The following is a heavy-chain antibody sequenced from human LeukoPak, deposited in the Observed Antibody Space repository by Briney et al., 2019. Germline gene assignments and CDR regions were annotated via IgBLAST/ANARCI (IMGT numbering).Heavy chain of an antibody. Sequence: GGSLRLSCAASGFTFSSYGMHWVRQAPGKGLEWVTFIRYDGSNKYYADSVKGRFTVSRDNSNNTLYLQMNSLRGDDTAVYYCAKEGAVLGEYYYYMDVWGKGTTVTVSS. J-gene: IGHJ6*03. D-gene: IGHD3-16*01. CDR1: GFTFSSYG. CDR3: AKEGAVLGEYYYYMDV. V-gene: IGHV3-30*02. CDR2: IRYDGSNK.